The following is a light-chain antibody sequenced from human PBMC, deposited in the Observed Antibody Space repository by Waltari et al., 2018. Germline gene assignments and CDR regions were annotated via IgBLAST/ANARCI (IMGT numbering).Light chain of an antibody. CDR2: KAS. J-gene: IGKJ2*02. CDR3: QQYFSGCT. CDR1: QSIVSW. Sequence: DIQMTQSPSTLSASVGDRVTITCRASQSIVSWVAWYQQQPGKAPKLLIGKASNLQSGVPSTFSCSGSGTDFTLTISSLQPDDFATYYCQQYFSGCTFGQGTNLEIK. V-gene: IGKV1-5*03.